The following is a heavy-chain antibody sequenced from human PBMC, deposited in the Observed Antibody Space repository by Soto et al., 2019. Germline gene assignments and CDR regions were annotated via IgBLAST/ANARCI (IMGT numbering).Heavy chain of an antibody. D-gene: IGHD5-12*01. V-gene: IGHV4-34*01. J-gene: IGHJ4*02. CDR2: INHSGST. CDR1: GGSFSGYY. CDR3: ARGWLQFWLDY. Sequence: SETLSLTCAVYGGSFSGYYWSWIRQPPGKGLEWIGEINHSGSTNYNPSLKSRVTISVDTSKNQFSLKLSSVTAADTAVYYCARGWLQFWLDYWGQGTLVTVSS.